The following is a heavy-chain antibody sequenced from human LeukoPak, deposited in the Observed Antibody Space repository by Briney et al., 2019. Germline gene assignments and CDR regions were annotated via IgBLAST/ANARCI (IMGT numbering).Heavy chain of an antibody. V-gene: IGHV3-7*01. D-gene: IGHD3-10*01. CDR1: GFTFSSYW. Sequence: GGSLRLSCAASGFTFSSYWMSWVRQAPGKGLEWVANIKQDGSEKYYVDSVKGRFTISRDNAKNSLYLQMNSLRAEDTAVYYCAKDLGGPGSSPFGYWGQGTLVTVSS. CDR3: AKDLGGPGSSPFGY. CDR2: IKQDGSEK. J-gene: IGHJ4*02.